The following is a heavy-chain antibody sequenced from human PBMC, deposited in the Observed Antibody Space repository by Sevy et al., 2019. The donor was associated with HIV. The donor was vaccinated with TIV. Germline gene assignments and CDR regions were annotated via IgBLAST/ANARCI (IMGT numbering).Heavy chain of an antibody. CDR1: GFDFSRYH. CDR3: ARDGGYEGYLDF. J-gene: IGHJ4*02. Sequence: GGSLRLSCAASGFDFSRYHMNWVRHTPGKGLEWISYINGGSTLIYYAAFVKGRFTISRDTAKNSVYLQMKGLRDEDTAVYYCARDGGYEGYLDFWGQGTLVTVSS. V-gene: IGHV3-48*02. CDR2: INGGSTLI. D-gene: IGHD5-12*01.